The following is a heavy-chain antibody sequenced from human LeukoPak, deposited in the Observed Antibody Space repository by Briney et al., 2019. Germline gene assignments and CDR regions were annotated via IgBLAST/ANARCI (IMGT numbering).Heavy chain of an antibody. V-gene: IGHV3-48*01. J-gene: IGHJ3*02. CDR1: GFTFSSYT. Sequence: GGSLRLSCAASGFTFSSYTMNWVRQAPGKGLEWVSYISSSSSAIYYADSVKGRFTISRDNAKNSLYLQMNSLRAEDTAVYYCARGVIVATWGAFDIWGQGTMVTVSS. CDR2: ISSSSSAI. CDR3: ARGVIVATWGAFDI. D-gene: IGHD5-12*01.